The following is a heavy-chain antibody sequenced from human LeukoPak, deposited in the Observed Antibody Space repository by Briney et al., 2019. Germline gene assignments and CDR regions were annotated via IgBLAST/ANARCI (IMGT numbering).Heavy chain of an antibody. CDR1: GFTFSRHW. V-gene: IGHV3-7*05. CDR2: IKQDGSEK. J-gene: IGHJ2*01. CDR3: AKSTDLRDWYFDL. D-gene: IGHD1-1*01. Sequence: GGSLRLSCAASGFTFSRHWMSWVRQAPGKGLEWVANIKQDGSEKYYVDSVKGRFTISRDNAKNSLYLQMNSLRAEDTAVYYCAKSTDLRDWYFDLWGRGTLVTVSS.